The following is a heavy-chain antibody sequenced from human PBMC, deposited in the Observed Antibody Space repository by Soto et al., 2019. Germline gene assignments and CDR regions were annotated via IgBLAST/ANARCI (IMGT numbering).Heavy chain of an antibody. D-gene: IGHD6-13*01. Sequence: EVQLLQSGGGLVQPGGSLRLSCAASGFTFSTYGMSWVRQAPGKGLEWVSSIGGSGGSTYYADSVKGRFTISRDNYKNTLFVQRTSRRAEDRAVYYCAKRAIAAAGSRFSDCWGQGSLVTVAS. CDR1: GFTFSTYG. V-gene: IGHV3-23*01. CDR3: AKRAIAAAGSRFSDC. CDR2: IGGSGGST. J-gene: IGHJ4*02.